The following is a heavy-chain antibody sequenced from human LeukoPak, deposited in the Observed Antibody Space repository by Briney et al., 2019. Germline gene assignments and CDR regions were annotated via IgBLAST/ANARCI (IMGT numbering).Heavy chain of an antibody. CDR3: ARGLAVVPAGVPDY. D-gene: IGHD2-2*01. V-gene: IGHV3-74*01. J-gene: IGHJ4*02. CDR1: GFTFGTYW. CDR2: VNTDGSGT. Sequence: GGSLRLSCAASGFTFGTYWMYWVRQTPGKGLVWVARVNTDGSGTTYADSVKGRFTISRDNAKNTLYLQMNSLRDEDKAVYFCARGLAVVPAGVPDYWGQGTLVTVSS.